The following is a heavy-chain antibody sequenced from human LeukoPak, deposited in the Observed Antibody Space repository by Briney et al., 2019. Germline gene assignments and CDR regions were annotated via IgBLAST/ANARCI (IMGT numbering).Heavy chain of an antibody. CDR2: INWNGGGT. Sequence: PGGSLRLSSAATGFTFKDYGMHWVRQPPGKGLEWVSSINWNGGGTDYADSVKGRFTISRDNAKNSLYLQLSSLRPEDTAFYCAKHMRATNTYSFFGLDVWGQGTTVTVSS. J-gene: IGHJ6*02. CDR3: AKHMRATNTYSFFGLDV. V-gene: IGHV3-9*01. D-gene: IGHD1-26*01. CDR1: GFTFKDYG.